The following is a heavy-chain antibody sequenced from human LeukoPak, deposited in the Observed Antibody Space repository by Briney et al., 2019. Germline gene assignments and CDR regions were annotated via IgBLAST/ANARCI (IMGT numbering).Heavy chain of an antibody. CDR3: AKGDIVVVTGALDI. Sequence: GGSLRLSCAASGFTFSSYGMHWVRQAPGKGLEWVAVISYDGSNKYYADSVKGRFTISRDNSKNTLYLQMNSLRAEDTAVYYCAKGDIVVVTGALDIWGQGTMDTVSS. V-gene: IGHV3-30*18. J-gene: IGHJ3*02. CDR1: GFTFSSYG. D-gene: IGHD2-21*02. CDR2: ISYDGSNK.